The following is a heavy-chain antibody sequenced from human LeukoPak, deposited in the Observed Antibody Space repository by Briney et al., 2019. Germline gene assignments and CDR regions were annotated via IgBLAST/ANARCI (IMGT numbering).Heavy chain of an antibody. D-gene: IGHD3-3*01. CDR3: ARGPNDFWSGYYSHYFDY. V-gene: IGHV4-34*01. Sequence: PSETLSLTSAVYGGSFSGYYWSWIRQTPGKGLEWIGEINHSGSTNYNPSLKSRVTISVDTSKNQFSLKLSSVTAADTAVYYCARGPNDFWSGYYSHYFDYWGQGTLVTVSS. CDR2: INHSGST. CDR1: GGSFSGYY. J-gene: IGHJ4*02.